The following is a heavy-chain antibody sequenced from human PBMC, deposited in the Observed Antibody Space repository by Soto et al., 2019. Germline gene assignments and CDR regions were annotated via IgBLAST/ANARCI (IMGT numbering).Heavy chain of an antibody. V-gene: IGHV4-31*03. D-gene: IGHD4-17*01. CDR3: ARVAVPNGDYGL. J-gene: IGHJ4*02. Sequence: ILSLTCTVSGGSISSGGYYWSWIRQHPGKGLEWIGYIYYSGSTYYNPSLKSRVTISVDTSKNQFSPKLSSVTAADTAVYYCARVAVPNGDYGLWGQGTLVTVSS. CDR2: IYYSGST. CDR1: GGSISSGGYY.